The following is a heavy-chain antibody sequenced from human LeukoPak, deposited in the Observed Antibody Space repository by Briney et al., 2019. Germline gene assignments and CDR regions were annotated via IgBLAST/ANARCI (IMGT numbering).Heavy chain of an antibody. CDR2: ITGSGGST. D-gene: IGHD6-19*01. V-gene: IGHV3-23*01. CDR1: GFTFSSFA. CDR3: ASLYSSGWILDAFDI. J-gene: IGHJ3*02. Sequence: GGSLRLSCAASGFTFSSFAMSWVRQAPGKGLAWVSAITGSGGSTFYADSVKGRFTISRDNAKNSLYLQMNSLRAEDTAVYYCASLYSSGWILDAFDIWGQGTMVTVSS.